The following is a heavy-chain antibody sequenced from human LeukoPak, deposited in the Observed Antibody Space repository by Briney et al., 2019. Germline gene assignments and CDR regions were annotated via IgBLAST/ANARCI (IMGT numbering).Heavy chain of an antibody. CDR1: GGSISSSSYY. J-gene: IGHJ6*03. D-gene: IGHD1-26*01. V-gene: IGHV4-39*07. Sequence: SETLSLTCTVSGGSISSSSYYWGWIRQPPGKGLEWIGSIYYSGSTYYNPSLKSRVTISVDTSKNQFSLKLSSVTAADTAVYYCASGAYSYYYMDVWGKGTTVTISS. CDR3: ASGAYSYYYMDV. CDR2: IYYSGST.